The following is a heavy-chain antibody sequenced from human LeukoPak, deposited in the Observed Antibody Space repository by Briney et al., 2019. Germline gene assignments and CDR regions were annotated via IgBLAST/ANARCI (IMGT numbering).Heavy chain of an antibody. CDR3: TTDPSGVLLWFGELDCDY. J-gene: IGHJ4*02. CDR1: GFTFSNAW. D-gene: IGHD3-10*01. CDR2: IKSKTDGGTT. Sequence: GGSLRLSCEASGFTFSNAWMSWVRQAPGKGLEWVGRIKSKTDGGTTDYAAPVKGRFTISRDDSKNTLYLQMNSLKTEDTAVYYCTTDPSGVLLWFGELDCDYWGQGTLVTVSS. V-gene: IGHV3-15*01.